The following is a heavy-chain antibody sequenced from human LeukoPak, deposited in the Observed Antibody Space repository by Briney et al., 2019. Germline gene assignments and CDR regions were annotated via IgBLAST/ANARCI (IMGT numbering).Heavy chain of an antibody. CDR3: AKSNRYCDTASCYEAFDI. J-gene: IGHJ3*02. D-gene: IGHD2-2*01. CDR1: RASISIYS. Sequence: SPSQSLTCTVARASISIYSWSWIRLPPREGIGWLGYVYYSGRPNYNPSLKNRVTMSVDTSRTQFSLRVNSVTAADTAVYYCAKSNRYCDTASCYEAFDIWGQGTMVTVSS. CDR2: VYYSGRP. V-gene: IGHV4-59*07.